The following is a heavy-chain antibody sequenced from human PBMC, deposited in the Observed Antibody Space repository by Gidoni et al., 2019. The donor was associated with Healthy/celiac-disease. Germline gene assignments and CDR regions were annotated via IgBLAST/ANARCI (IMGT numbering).Heavy chain of an antibody. D-gene: IGHD3-22*01. V-gene: IGHV4-38-2*02. CDR2: IYHSGST. Sequence: VQLQESGPGLVKPSATLSLTCTVSGYSISSGYYWGWIRQPPGKGLEWIGSIYHSGSTYYNPSLKSRVTISVDTSKNQFSLKLSSVTAADTAVYYCASAPITMIVVVNYWYFDLWGRGTLVTVSS. CDR1: GYSISSGYY. J-gene: IGHJ2*01. CDR3: ASAPITMIVVVNYWYFDL.